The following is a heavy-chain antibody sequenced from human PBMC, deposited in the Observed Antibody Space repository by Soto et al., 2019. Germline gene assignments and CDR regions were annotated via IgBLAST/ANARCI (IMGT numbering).Heavy chain of an antibody. V-gene: IGHV3-74*01. CDR1: GFPLSSYG. J-gene: IGHJ4*02. CDR2: INTDGSSK. Sequence: EVQLVESGGGLVQPGGSLRLSGEASGFPLSSYGMHWVRQAPGKGLGWVSRINTDGSSKTYADSVEGRFTISRDNAKNTLYLQIDSLRDEDTAVYFCVRGSNDWIGVDYWGQGTLATVSS. D-gene: IGHD6-19*01. CDR3: VRGSNDWIGVDY.